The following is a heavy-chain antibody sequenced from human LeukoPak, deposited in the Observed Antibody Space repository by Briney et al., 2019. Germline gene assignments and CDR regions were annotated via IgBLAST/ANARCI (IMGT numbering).Heavy chain of an antibody. J-gene: IGHJ4*02. V-gene: IGHV4-31*03. CDR3: AREIVGATMGIDY. CDR1: GGSISSGGYY. CDR2: IYYSGST. D-gene: IGHD1-26*01. Sequence: SQTLSLTCTVSGGSISSGGYYWSWIRQHPGTGLEWIGYIYYSGSTYYNPSLKSRVTISVDTSKNQFSLKLSSVTAADTAVYYCAREIVGATMGIDYWGQGTLVTVSS.